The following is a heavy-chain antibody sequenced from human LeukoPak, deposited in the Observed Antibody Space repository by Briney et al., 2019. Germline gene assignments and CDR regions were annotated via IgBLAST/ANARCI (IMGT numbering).Heavy chain of an antibody. CDR2: MNPNSGNT. V-gene: IGHV1-8*03. Sequence: GASVKVSCKASGYTFTSYDINWVRQATGQGLEWMGWMNPNSGNTGYAQKFQGRVNITRNTSISTAYMELSSLRSEDTAVYYCAREGVVVVAATSASYYYYYMDVWGKGTTVTVSS. D-gene: IGHD2-15*01. CDR1: GYTFTSYD. J-gene: IGHJ6*03. CDR3: AREGVVVVAATSASYYYYYMDV.